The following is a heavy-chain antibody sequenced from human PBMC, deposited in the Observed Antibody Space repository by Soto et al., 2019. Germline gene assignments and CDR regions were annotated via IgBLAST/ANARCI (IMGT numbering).Heavy chain of an antibody. J-gene: IGHJ4*02. D-gene: IGHD1-26*01. CDR3: AREGGIVGATTVDY. V-gene: IGHV4-30-2*05. CDR2: IYYSGST. Sequence: SETLSLTCAVSGGSISSGGYSWSWIRQPPGKGLEWIGYIYYSGSTYYNPSLKSRVTISVDTSKNQFSLKLSSVTAADTAVYYCAREGGIVGATTVDYWGQGTLVTVSS. CDR1: GGSISSGGYS.